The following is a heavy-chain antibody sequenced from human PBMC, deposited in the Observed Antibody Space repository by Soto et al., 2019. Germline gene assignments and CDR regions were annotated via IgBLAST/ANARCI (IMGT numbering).Heavy chain of an antibody. V-gene: IGHV1-8*01. D-gene: IGHD7-27*01. CDR3: ARGVNAGVDY. Sequence: QVQLVQSGAEVKKPGASVKVSCTASGYTFTSLDINWVREASGQGLEWMGWMSPNSGNTGYAQKFQDRVTMTRDTSTNTAYMELSSLRSEDTAIYYCARGVNAGVDYWGQGTPVTVSS. CDR2: MSPNSGNT. CDR1: GYTFTSLD. J-gene: IGHJ4*02.